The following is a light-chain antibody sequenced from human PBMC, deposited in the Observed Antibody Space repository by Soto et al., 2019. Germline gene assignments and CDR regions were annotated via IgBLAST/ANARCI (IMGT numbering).Light chain of an antibody. CDR3: ETWDSSLSAGV. CDR2: DND. Sequence: QSVLTQPPSVSAAPGQKVTVSCSGSRSNIGNNYVSWYQHLPGTAPKLLIYDNDKRPSGIPDRFSASKPGTSATLDITGLQTGDEADYYCETWDSSLSAGVFGGGTKLTVL. J-gene: IGLJ3*02. V-gene: IGLV1-51*01. CDR1: RSNIGNNY.